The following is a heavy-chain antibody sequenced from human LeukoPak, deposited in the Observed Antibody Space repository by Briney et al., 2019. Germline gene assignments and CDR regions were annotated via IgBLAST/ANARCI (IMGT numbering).Heavy chain of an antibody. CDR1: GGSISSSNW. Sequence: SETLSLTCAVSGGSISSSNWWSWVRQPPGKGLEWIGEIYHSGSTNYNPSLKSRVTISVDTSKNQFSLKLSSVTAADTAVYYCVGYSSSFAFDYWGQGTLVTVSS. D-gene: IGHD6-6*01. CDR2: IYHSGST. V-gene: IGHV4-4*02. CDR3: VGYSSSFAFDY. J-gene: IGHJ4*02.